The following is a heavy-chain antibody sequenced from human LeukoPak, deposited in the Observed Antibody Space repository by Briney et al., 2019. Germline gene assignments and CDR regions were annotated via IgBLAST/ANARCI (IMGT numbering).Heavy chain of an antibody. CDR3: ARVQQTVLGTFDY. V-gene: IGHV4-59*08. D-gene: IGHD3-16*01. CDR1: GDSISRYY. CDR2: VFYSGTT. Sequence: PSETLSLTCTVSGDSISRYYWSWIRQSPGKGLEWIGYVFYSGTTTYNPSLKSRVSMSVDTSKNQFSLKLSSVTAADTAVYYCARVQQTVLGTFDYWGQGTLVTVSS. J-gene: IGHJ4*02.